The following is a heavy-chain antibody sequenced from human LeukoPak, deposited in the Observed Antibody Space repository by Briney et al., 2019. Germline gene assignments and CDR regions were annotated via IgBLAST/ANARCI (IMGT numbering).Heavy chain of an antibody. CDR2: IYGGGNT. Sequence: GGSLRLSCAASGFTVSSSYMNWVRQAPGKGLEWVSLIYGGGNTYYADSVKGRFTISRDNSKNTLYLQMNSLRAEDTAVYYCAKSRGPYCSGGSCYLDYWGQGTLVTVSS. CDR1: GFTVSSSY. D-gene: IGHD2-15*01. J-gene: IGHJ4*02. CDR3: AKSRGPYCSGGSCYLDY. V-gene: IGHV3-53*01.